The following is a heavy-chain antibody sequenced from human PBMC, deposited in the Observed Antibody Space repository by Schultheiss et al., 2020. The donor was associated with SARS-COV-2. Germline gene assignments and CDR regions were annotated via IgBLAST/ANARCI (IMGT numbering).Heavy chain of an antibody. V-gene: IGHV3-30*07. CDR2: ISYEGSSK. D-gene: IGHD3-16*02. Sequence: GGSLRLSCSASGFTFSSYAMHWVRQAPGKGLEWVAVISYEGSSKHYADSVKGRFTISRDDSKNTLYLQMNSLKTEDTAVYYCTTDRVYDYIWGSYRRLDYWGQGTLVTVSS. CDR1: GFTFSSYA. J-gene: IGHJ4*02. CDR3: TTDRVYDYIWGSYRRLDY.